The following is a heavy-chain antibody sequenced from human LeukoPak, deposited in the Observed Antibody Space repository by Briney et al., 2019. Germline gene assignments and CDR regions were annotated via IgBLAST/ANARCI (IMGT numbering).Heavy chain of an antibody. D-gene: IGHD1-26*01. CDR2: ISAYNGNT. CDR1: GYTFTSYG. V-gene: IGHV1-18*01. J-gene: IGHJ4*02. CDR3: ARDQSIVGATIPDY. Sequence: AASVKVSCKASGYTFTSYGISWVRQAPGQGLEWMGWISAYNGNTNYAQKLQGRVTMTTDTSTSTAYMELRSLRSDDTAVYYCARDQSIVGATIPDYWGQGTLVTVSS.